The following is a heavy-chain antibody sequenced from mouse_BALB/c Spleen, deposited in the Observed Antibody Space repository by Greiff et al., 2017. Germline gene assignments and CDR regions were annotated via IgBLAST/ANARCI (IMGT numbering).Heavy chain of an antibody. D-gene: IGHD4-1*01. V-gene: IGHV1S56*01. Sequence: VQLQQSGPELVKPGASVRISCKASGYTFTSYYIHWVKQRPGQGLEWIGWIYPGNVNTKYNEKFKGKATLTADKSSSTAYMQLSSLTSEDSAVYFCARSGREYAMDYWGQGTSVTVSS. CDR2: IYPGNVNT. CDR1: GYTFTSYY. CDR3: ARSGREYAMDY. J-gene: IGHJ4*01.